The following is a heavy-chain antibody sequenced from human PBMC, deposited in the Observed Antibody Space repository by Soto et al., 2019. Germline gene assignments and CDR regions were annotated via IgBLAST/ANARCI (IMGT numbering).Heavy chain of an antibody. Sequence: VQLLESGGGLVQPGGSLRLSCAASGFTFSSYAMHWVRQAPGKGLEWVAVISYDGSNKYYADSVKGRFTISRDNSKNTLYLQMNSLRAEDTAVYYCARDRSDYYYYYGMDVWGQGTTVTVSS. CDR2: ISYDGSNK. J-gene: IGHJ6*02. CDR1: GFTFSSYA. CDR3: ARDRSDYYYYYGMDV. V-gene: IGHV3-30-3*01.